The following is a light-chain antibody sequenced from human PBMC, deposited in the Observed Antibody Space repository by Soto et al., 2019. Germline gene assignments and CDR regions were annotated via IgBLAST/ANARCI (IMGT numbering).Light chain of an antibody. V-gene: IGKV3D-15*01. CDR2: GAS. Sequence: EIVMTQSPATLSVSPGDRATLSCRASENINNNFAWYQQKPGQAPRLLIYGASTRASGVPARFSGSASETEFTLTISSLQSDDSAVYYCQHYNYWPFTFGQGTNLEIK. J-gene: IGKJ2*01. CDR1: ENINNN. CDR3: QHYNYWPFT.